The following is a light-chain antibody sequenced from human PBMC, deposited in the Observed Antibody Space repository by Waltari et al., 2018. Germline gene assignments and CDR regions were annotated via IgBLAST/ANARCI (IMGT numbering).Light chain of an antibody. J-gene: IGKJ1*01. V-gene: IGKV1-6*01. CDR1: QGIRND. Sequence: AIQMTQSPSSLSASVADRLTITCRACQGIRNDLGWYQRKPGKAPKLLIHAASNLQSGVPSRFSGSGSGTDFTLTISSLQPEDFATYFCLQEYNSPWTFGQGTRVDIK. CDR3: LQEYNSPWT. CDR2: AAS.